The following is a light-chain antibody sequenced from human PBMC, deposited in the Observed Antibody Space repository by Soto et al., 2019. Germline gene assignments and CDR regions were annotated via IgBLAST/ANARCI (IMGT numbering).Light chain of an antibody. CDR2: AAS. Sequence: DIQMTQSPSSLSASVGERVTISCRASQGVRNDLGWYQQKPGQAPKRLIYAASSLQSGVPSRFSGSGSGTEFILTISLLHPEDCATYYYLQHNSYPRTFGQGTKVEIK. CDR3: LQHNSYPRT. CDR1: QGVRND. J-gene: IGKJ1*01. V-gene: IGKV1-17*01.